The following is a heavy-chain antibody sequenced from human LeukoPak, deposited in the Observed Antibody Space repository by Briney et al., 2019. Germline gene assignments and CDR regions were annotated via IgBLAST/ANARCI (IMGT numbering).Heavy chain of an antibody. Sequence: GGSLRLSCTGSGVTFEDYYLSWIRQAPGKGLEWISYVSSTGGDKFYADPVKGRFTISRDNAKNSLYLQMNSLRAEDTAVYYCAFRSSGSRPFDYWGQGTLVTVSS. V-gene: IGHV3-11*04. CDR3: AFRSSGSRPFDY. CDR2: VSSTGGDK. D-gene: IGHD3-10*01. CDR1: GVTFEDYY. J-gene: IGHJ4*02.